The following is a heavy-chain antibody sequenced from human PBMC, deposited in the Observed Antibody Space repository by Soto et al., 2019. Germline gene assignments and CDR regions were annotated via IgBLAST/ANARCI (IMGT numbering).Heavy chain of an antibody. V-gene: IGHV3-23*01. Sequence: EVQLLESGGGLVQPGGSLRLSCAASGFTFSSYAMSWGRQAPGKGLEWVPVISGSGGSTYYADSVKGRFTISRDNSKNTLYLQMNSLRAEDTAVYYCAKDPHGDYLLNWFDPWGQGTLVTVSS. CDR1: GFTFSSYA. D-gene: IGHD4-17*01. J-gene: IGHJ5*02. CDR2: ISGSGGST. CDR3: AKDPHGDYLLNWFDP.